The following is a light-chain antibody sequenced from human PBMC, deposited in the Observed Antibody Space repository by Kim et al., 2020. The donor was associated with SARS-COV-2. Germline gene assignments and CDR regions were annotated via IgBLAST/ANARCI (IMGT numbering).Light chain of an antibody. Sequence: QSALTQPPSASGSPGQSVTISCTGTSSDVGGSNYVSWYQQHPGKAPKLMIYEVSERPSGVPDRFSGSKSGNTASLTVSGLQAEDEADYYCSSYAGSNNYVVFGGGTQLTVL. J-gene: IGLJ2*01. CDR3: SSYAGSNNYVV. CDR2: EVS. CDR1: SSDVGGSNY. V-gene: IGLV2-8*01.